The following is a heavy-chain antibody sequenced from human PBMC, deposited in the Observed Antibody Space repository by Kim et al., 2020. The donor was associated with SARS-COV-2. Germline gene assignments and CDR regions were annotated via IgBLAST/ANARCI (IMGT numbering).Heavy chain of an antibody. Sequence: ASVKVSCKASGYTFTSYDINWVRQATGQGLEWMGWMNPNSGNTGYAQKFQGRVTMTRNTSISTAYMELSSLRSEDTAVYYCARARGEGYDFWSGYTNYYYYYGMDVWGQGTTVTVSS. CDR3: ARARGEGYDFWSGYTNYYYYYGMDV. CDR2: MNPNSGNT. V-gene: IGHV1-8*01. CDR1: GYTFTSYD. D-gene: IGHD3-3*01. J-gene: IGHJ6*02.